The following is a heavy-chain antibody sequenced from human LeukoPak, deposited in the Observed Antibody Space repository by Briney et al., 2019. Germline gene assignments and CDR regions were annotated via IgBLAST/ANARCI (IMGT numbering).Heavy chain of an antibody. J-gene: IGHJ4*02. V-gene: IGHV3-48*03. D-gene: IGHD5-18*01. CDR1: GFTFSSYE. CDR2: ISSSGSTI. CDR3: AGIDTAIDY. Sequence: GGSLRLSCAASGFTFSSYEMNWVRQAPGKGLEWVSYISSSGSTIDYADSVKGRFTNSRDNARNSLYLQMNSLRAEDTAVYYCAGIDTAIDYWGQGTLVTVSS.